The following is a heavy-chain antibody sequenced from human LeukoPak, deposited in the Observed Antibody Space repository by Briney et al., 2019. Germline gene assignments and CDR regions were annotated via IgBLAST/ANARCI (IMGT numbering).Heavy chain of an antibody. CDR2: IYTSGST. J-gene: IGHJ4*02. D-gene: IGHD2-2*01. V-gene: IGHV4-61*08. CDR1: GGSISSGGYD. Sequence: SETLSLTCTVSGGSISSGGYDWSWIRQHPGKGLEWIGYIYTSGSTNYNPSLKSRVTMSVDTSKNQFSLKLSSVTAADTAVYYCAREESSSIGYWGQGTLVTVSS. CDR3: AREESSSIGY.